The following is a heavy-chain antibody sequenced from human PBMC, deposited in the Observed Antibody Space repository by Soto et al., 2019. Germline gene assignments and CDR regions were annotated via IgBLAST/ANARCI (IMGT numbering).Heavy chain of an antibody. D-gene: IGHD4-17*01. J-gene: IGHJ3*01. CDR3: ARRGLDYGGNSDS. CDR1: GGSVSSGSYY. Sequence: PSETLSLTCTVSGGSVSSGSYYWSWIRQPPGKGLEWIGYIYYSGSTNYNPSLKSRVTISVDTSKNQFSLKLSSVTAADTAVYYCARRGLDYGGNSDSWGEGTMVTVAS. V-gene: IGHV4-61*01. CDR2: IYYSGST.